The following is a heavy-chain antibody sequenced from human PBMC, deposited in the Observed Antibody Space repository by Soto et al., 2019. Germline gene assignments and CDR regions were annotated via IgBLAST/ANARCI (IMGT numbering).Heavy chain of an antibody. J-gene: IGHJ6*02. CDR2: ISAYNGNT. D-gene: IGHD2-2*01. CDR3: ARDDSVVVVPAQDYYYGMDV. V-gene: IGHV1-18*01. Sequence: GASVKVSCKASGYTFTSYGISWVRKAPGQGLEWMGWISAYNGNTNYAQKLQGRVTMTTDTSTSTAYMELRSLRSDDTAVYYCARDDSVVVVPAQDYYYGMDVWGQGTTVTVSS. CDR1: GYTFTSYG.